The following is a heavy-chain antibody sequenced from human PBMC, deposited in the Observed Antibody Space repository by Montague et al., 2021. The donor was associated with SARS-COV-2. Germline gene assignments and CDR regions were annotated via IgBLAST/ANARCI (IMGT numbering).Heavy chain of an antibody. CDR2: DYGSGNT. V-gene: IGHV4-61*02. CDR3: IRGLAGVDS. J-gene: IGHJ5*01. Sequence: TLSLTCTVSGGSISSGSYYWSWIRQPDGKGLDWIVRDYGSGNTNYNPSVKSRVTISLDTSKNQFSLRLGSVTAAGTSRYYCIRGLAGVDSWGQGTLVTVSS. CDR1: GGSISSGSYY.